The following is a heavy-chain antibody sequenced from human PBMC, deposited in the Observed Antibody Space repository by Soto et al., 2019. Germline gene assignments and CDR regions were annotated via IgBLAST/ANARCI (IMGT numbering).Heavy chain of an antibody. Sequence: GGSLRLSCAASGFSFTNFAMSWVRQAPGKGLEWVAGIGASGDITWYADSVKGRLSISRDNSKNTLYLQLNSLRFEDTAVYYCGKDDFTDRGDDYFDYWGPGTLVTVSS. CDR3: GKDDFTDRGDDYFDY. CDR2: IGASGDIT. J-gene: IGHJ4*02. CDR1: GFSFTNFA. V-gene: IGHV3-23*01. D-gene: IGHD2-21*02.